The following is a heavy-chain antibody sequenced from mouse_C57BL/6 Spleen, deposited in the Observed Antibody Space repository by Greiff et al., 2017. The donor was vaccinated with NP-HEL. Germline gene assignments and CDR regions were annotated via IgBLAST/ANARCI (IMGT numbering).Heavy chain of an antibody. CDR2: ISDGGSYT. V-gene: IGHV5-4*03. CDR1: GFTFTSYA. CDR3: ARAYYSNFSWCAY. Sequence: EVMLVESGGGLVKPGGSLKLSCAASGFTFTSYAMSWVRQTPEKRLEWVATISDGGSYTYYPDNVKGRFTISRDNAKNNLYLQMSHLKSEDTAMSYCARAYYSNFSWCAYWGQGTLVTVSA. J-gene: IGHJ3*01. D-gene: IGHD2-5*01.